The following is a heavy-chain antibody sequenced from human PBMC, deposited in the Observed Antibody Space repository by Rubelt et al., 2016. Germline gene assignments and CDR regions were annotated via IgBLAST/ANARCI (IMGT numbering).Heavy chain of an antibody. D-gene: IGHD6-19*01. CDR1: GFSLSTSGVG. Sequence: QITLKESGPTLVKPTQTLTLTCTFSGFSLSTSGVGVGWIRQPPRRTLEWLAFIYWDDDRRYSPSLKSRLTITKDTSKNQVVLTMTSMERVETATCYGAHRLPEGGGFGRGWDQGTFDYWGQGTLVTVSS. V-gene: IGHV2-5*02. CDR2: IYWDDDR. CDR3: AHRLPEGGGFGRGWDQGTFDY. J-gene: IGHJ4*02.